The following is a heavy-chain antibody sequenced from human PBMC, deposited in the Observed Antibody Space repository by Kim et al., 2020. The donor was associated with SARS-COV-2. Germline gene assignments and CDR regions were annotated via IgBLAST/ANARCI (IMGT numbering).Heavy chain of an antibody. Sequence: KGRFTISRDNSKNTLYLQMNSLRAEDTAVYYCARVVTYYDILTGYPLDYWGQGTLVTVSS. CDR3: ARVVTYYDILTGYPLDY. D-gene: IGHD3-9*01. J-gene: IGHJ4*02. V-gene: IGHV3-30*01.